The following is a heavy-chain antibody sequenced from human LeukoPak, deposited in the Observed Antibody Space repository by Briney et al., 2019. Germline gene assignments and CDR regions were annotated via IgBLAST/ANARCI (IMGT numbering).Heavy chain of an antibody. V-gene: IGHV1-18*01. Sequence: EASVKVSCKASGYTFTSYGISWVRQAPGQGLEWMGWISAYNGNTNYAQKLQGRVTMTTDTSTSTAYMELRSLRSDDTAVYYCARVGYCSGTSCYAGADYWGQGTLVTVSS. CDR1: GYTFTSYG. CDR2: ISAYNGNT. D-gene: IGHD2-2*01. J-gene: IGHJ4*02. CDR3: ARVGYCSGTSCYAGADY.